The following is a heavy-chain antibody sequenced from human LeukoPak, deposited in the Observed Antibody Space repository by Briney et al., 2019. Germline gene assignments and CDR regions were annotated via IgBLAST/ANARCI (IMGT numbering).Heavy chain of an antibody. CDR3: AKGRCSGGSCYGRGFDY. V-gene: IGHV3-23*01. Sequence: PGGSLRLSCAASGFTFDTYAMSWVRQAPGKGLEWVSGLSGSGGSTYYADSVKGRFTISRDNAKNTLYLQMNSRRAEDTAVYYCAKGRCSGGSCYGRGFDYWGQGTLVTVSS. CDR2: LSGSGGST. CDR1: GFTFDTYA. D-gene: IGHD2-15*01. J-gene: IGHJ4*02.